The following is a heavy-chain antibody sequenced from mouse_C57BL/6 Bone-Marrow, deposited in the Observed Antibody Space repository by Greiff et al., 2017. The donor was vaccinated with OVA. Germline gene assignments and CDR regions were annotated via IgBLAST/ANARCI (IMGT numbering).Heavy chain of an antibody. J-gene: IGHJ4*01. CDR2: IWGVGIT. CDR3: ARYGFLGAMDY. Sequence: VKLMESGPGLVAPSQSLSITCTVSGFSLTSYGVDWVRQSPGKGLEWLGVIWGVGITNSNSALKSRLSISKYNSKSQVFLKMNSLQTHYTAMYYGARYGFLGAMDYWDQGTSVTVSS. CDR1: GFSLTSYG. D-gene: IGHD2-10*02. V-gene: IGHV2-6*01.